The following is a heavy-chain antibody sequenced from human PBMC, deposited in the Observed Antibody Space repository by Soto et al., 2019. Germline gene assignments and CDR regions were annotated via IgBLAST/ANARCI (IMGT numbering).Heavy chain of an antibody. CDR3: ARGFGGFGKYYFDY. CDR2: MFSAGNT. J-gene: IGHJ4*02. CDR1: GFTVSANY. Sequence: HPGGSLRLSCAASGFTVSANYMNWVRQAPGKGLEWVSVMFSAGNTYYIDSVKGRFTISRDHSKNTLYLQMNSLRAEDTAVYYCARGFGGFGKYYFDYWGQEALVTVSS. D-gene: IGHD3-10*01. V-gene: IGHV3-53*01.